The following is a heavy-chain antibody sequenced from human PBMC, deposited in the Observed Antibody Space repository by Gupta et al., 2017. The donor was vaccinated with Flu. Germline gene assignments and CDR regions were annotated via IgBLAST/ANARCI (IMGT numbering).Heavy chain of an antibody. Sequence: QVQLVQSGAEVKKPGASVKVSCKASGYSLSNNDINWVRQAPGQGLEWMGLINPGGGFTNYAQVFQDRVIMTRDTSTSTVYMQLSGLRSQDTAVYYCARVRPCGGDCYFFDLWGLGTLVTVSS. CDR3: ARVRPCGGDCYFFDL. CDR1: GYSLSNND. J-gene: IGHJ4*02. CDR2: INPGGGFT. V-gene: IGHV1-46*01. D-gene: IGHD2-21*02.